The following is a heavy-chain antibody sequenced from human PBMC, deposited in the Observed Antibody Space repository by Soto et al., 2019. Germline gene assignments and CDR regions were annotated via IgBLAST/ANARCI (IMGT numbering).Heavy chain of an antibody. Sequence: GESLKISCAASGFTFSSYGMHWVRQAPGKGLEWVAVIWYDGSNKYYADSVKGRFTISRDNSKNTLYLQMNSLRAEDTAVYYCARDDLGNSGDYLHLITSPGAYGMDVWGQGTTVTVSS. CDR1: GFTFSSYG. J-gene: IGHJ6*02. CDR2: IWYDGSNK. V-gene: IGHV3-33*01. D-gene: IGHD4-17*01. CDR3: ARDDLGNSGDYLHLITSPGAYGMDV.